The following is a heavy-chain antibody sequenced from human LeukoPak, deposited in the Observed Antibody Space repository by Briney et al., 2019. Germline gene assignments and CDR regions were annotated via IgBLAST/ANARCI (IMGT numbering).Heavy chain of an antibody. CDR3: ARAPYDILTGYSLNWFDP. CDR1: GYTFTTYA. V-gene: IGHV1-3*01. D-gene: IGHD3-9*01. Sequence: RASVKVSCKASGYTFTTYAMHWVRRAPGQRPEWMGWINGDNGNTKYSQKFQGGVTITRDTSAYTGYMELRSLSSADTAVYFCARAPYDILTGYSLNWFDPWGQGTLVTVSS. J-gene: IGHJ5*02. CDR2: INGDNGNT.